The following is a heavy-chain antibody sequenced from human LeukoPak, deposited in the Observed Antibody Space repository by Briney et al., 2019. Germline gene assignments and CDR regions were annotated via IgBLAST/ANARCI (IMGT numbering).Heavy chain of an antibody. CDR1: GFTFSSYS. CDR3: ARASRGGYSYGRKNYYYYYMDV. Sequence: GGSRRLSCAASGFTFSSYSMNWVRQAPGKGLEWVSSISSSSSYIYYADSVKGRFTISRDNAKNSLYLQMNSLRAEDTAVYYCARASRGGYSYGRKNYYYYYMDVWGKGTTVTVSS. D-gene: IGHD5-18*01. CDR2: ISSSSSYI. V-gene: IGHV3-21*01. J-gene: IGHJ6*03.